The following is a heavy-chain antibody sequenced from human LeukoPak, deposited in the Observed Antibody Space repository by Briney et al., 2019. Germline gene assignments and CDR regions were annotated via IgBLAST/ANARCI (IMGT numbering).Heavy chain of an antibody. D-gene: IGHD2/OR15-2a*01. V-gene: IGHV3-7*03. J-gene: IGHJ4*02. Sequence: GGSLRLSCXASGFTLSXXXXXXXXQAXXXXLEWVXXIKQDGXXXXXXXXXXXXXXXSRDITKNSVYLQMNSLRVEDTAVYYCARNRGVDYWGQGTLVTVSS. CDR1: GFTLSXXX. CDR2: IKQDGXXX. CDR3: ARNRGVDY.